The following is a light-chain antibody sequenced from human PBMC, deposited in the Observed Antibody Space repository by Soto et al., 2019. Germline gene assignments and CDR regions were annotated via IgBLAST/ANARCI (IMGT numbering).Light chain of an antibody. CDR2: GAS. CDR1: QSVSSN. J-gene: IGKJ1*01. CDR3: QQYNDWPRT. Sequence: EIVMKQSPATLSVSPGERATLSRRASQSVSSNLAWYQQKPGQAPRLLIYGASTRATGIPARFSGSGSGTEFNLTISRLQSEDFAVYYCQQYNDWPRTFGQGTKVDIK. V-gene: IGKV3-15*01.